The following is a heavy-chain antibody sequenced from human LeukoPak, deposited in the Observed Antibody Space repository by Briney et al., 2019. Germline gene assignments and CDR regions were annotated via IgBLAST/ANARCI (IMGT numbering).Heavy chain of an antibody. CDR2: IYTSGST. Sequence: SETLSLTCTVSGGSICRYHWSWIRQPAGKGLEWLGRIYTSGSTNYNPSLKSRVTMSVDTSKNQFSLKLSSVTAADTAVYYCARDFQGLLWFGASRRYFDYWGQGTLVTVSS. D-gene: IGHD3-10*01. CDR3: ARDFQGLLWFGASRRYFDY. CDR1: GGSICRYH. V-gene: IGHV4-4*07. J-gene: IGHJ4*02.